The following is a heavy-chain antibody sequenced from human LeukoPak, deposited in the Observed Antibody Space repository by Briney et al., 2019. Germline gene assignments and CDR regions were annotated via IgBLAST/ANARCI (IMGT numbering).Heavy chain of an antibody. Sequence: SETLSLTCTVSGGSISSSSYYWGWIRQPPGKGLEWIGSIYYSGSTYYNPSLKSRVTISVDTSKNQFSLKLSSVTAADTAVYYCAKMAPGGYYYYYYMDVWGKGTTVTVSS. CDR2: IYYSGST. V-gene: IGHV4-39*07. J-gene: IGHJ6*03. CDR1: GGSISSSSYY. CDR3: AKMAPGGYYYYYYMDV. D-gene: IGHD5-24*01.